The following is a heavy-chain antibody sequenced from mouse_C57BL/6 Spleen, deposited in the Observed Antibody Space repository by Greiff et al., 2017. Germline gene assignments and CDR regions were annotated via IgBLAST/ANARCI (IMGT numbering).Heavy chain of an antibody. V-gene: IGHV1-82*01. CDR1: GYAFSSSW. Sequence: QVQLKESGPELVKPGASVKISCKASGYAFSSSWMNWVKQRPGTGLEWIGRIYPGDGDTNYNGKFKGKATLTADKSSSTAYMQLSSLTSEDSAVYFCAREITTVQGGYFDVWGTGTTVTVSS. CDR3: AREITTVQGGYFDV. J-gene: IGHJ1*03. CDR2: IYPGDGDT. D-gene: IGHD1-1*01.